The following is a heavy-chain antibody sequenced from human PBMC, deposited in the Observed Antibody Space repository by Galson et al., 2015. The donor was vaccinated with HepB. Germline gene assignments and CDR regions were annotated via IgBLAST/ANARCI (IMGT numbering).Heavy chain of an antibody. J-gene: IGHJ4*02. D-gene: IGHD3-22*01. CDR1: GFTFSNAW. CDR2: ISSNGGST. CDR3: VKDRGDSSGPYFDY. V-gene: IGHV3-64D*06. Sequence: SLRLSCAASGFTFSNAWMSWVRQAPGKGLEYVSAISSNGGSTYYADSVKGRFTISRDNSKNTLYLQMSSLRAEDTAVYYCVKDRGDSSGPYFDYWGQGTLVTVSS.